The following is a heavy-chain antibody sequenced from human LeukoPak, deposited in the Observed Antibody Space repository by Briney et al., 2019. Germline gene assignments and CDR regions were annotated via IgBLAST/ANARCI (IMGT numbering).Heavy chain of an antibody. Sequence: GGSLRLSCAASGFTFSSYGMSWVRQAPGKGLEWVSAISGSGGSTFYADSVKGRFTISRDNSKNTLYLQMNSLRAEDTAVYYCAKWSPYGGNPGYWGQGTLVTVSS. CDR1: GFTFSSYG. J-gene: IGHJ4*02. D-gene: IGHD4-23*01. CDR3: AKWSPYGGNPGY. CDR2: ISGSGGST. V-gene: IGHV3-23*01.